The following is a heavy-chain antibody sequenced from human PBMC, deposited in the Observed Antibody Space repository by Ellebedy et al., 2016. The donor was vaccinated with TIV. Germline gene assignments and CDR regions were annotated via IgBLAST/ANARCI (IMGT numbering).Heavy chain of an antibody. CDR2: LYAGDNT. CDR3: AKTVGGTNIILDY. J-gene: IGHJ4*02. Sequence: GESLKISCAASGFAVSSNYMSWVRQAPGKGLEWVSILYAGDNTYYADSVKGRFTISRDRSKNTLYLQLNSLRAEDTAIYYCAKTVGGTNIILDYWGLGTLVTVSS. V-gene: IGHV3-53*01. D-gene: IGHD4-23*01. CDR1: GFAVSSNY.